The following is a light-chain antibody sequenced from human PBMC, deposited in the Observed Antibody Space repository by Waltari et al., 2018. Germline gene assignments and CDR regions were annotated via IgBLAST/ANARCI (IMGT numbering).Light chain of an antibody. Sequence: SSELTQDPAVSVALGQTVRITCHGDSLRTYNLSWFHQKPGQPPALVFYGKNTRPAGISDRFSASSSGSTASLTIIGAQAEDEADYYCHSRDSSGDVLIGGGTKLTVV. CDR3: HSRDSSGDVL. CDR1: SLRTYN. J-gene: IGLJ2*01. V-gene: IGLV3-19*01. CDR2: GKN.